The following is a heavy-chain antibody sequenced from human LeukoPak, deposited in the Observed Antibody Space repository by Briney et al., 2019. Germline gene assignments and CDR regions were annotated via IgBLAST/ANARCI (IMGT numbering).Heavy chain of an antibody. D-gene: IGHD5-24*01. Sequence: SETLSLTCTVSGCSISSYYWSWIRQPPGKGLEWIGYIYYSGSTNYNPSLKSRVTISVDTSKNQFSLKLSSVNAAERAVYYCAREGRDGYNYRALDYWGQGTLVSVSS. CDR1: GCSISSYY. J-gene: IGHJ4*02. CDR3: AREGRDGYNYRALDY. CDR2: IYYSGST. V-gene: IGHV4-59*12.